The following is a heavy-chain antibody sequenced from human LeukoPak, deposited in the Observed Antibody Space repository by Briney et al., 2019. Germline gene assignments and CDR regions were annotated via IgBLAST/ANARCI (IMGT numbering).Heavy chain of an antibody. CDR1: DYTFTNYG. Sequence: GASVKVSCKASDYTFTNYGISWVRQAPGQGLEWMGGIIPIFGTANYAQKFQGRVTITADESTSTAYMELSSLRSEDTAVYYCARGESSSGPSDAFDIWGQGTMVTVSS. D-gene: IGHD6-13*01. J-gene: IGHJ3*02. CDR3: ARGESSSGPSDAFDI. CDR2: IIPIFGTA. V-gene: IGHV1-69*13.